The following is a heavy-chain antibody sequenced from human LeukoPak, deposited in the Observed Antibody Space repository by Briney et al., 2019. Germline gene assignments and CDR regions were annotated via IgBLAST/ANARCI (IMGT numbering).Heavy chain of an antibody. CDR1: GGSISAYY. J-gene: IGHJ6*02. D-gene: IGHD2-15*01. CDR2: IFYSGST. V-gene: IGHV4-59*08. Sequence: SETLSLTCTVSGGSISAYYWSWIRQPPGKGLEWIAFIFYSGSTNYNPSLKSRVSISLDTSKNQISLKLSSVTAADTAVYYCARHLYCSGGSCYSGHCYYGMDVWGQGTTVTVSS. CDR3: ARHLYCSGGSCYSGHCYYGMDV.